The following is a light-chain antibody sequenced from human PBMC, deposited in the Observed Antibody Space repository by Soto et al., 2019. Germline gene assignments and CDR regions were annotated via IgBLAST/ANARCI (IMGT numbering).Light chain of an antibody. Sequence: QSALTQPASVSGSPGQSITISCTGTSRDVGGHDYVSWYQQHPGKAPKLIIYEVSHRPSGVSNRFSGSKSGNTASLTISGLQAEDEADYYCSSYTSSSTPYVVFGGGTKLTVL. CDR2: EVS. J-gene: IGLJ2*01. CDR1: SRDVGGHDY. CDR3: SSYTSSSTPYVV. V-gene: IGLV2-14*01.